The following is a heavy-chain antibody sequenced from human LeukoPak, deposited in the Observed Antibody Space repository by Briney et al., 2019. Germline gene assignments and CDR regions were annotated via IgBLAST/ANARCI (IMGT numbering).Heavy chain of an antibody. CDR2: ISSSSSTI. D-gene: IGHD3-10*01. J-gene: IGHJ4*02. CDR1: GFTFSSYS. V-gene: IGHV3-48*01. Sequence: PGGSLRLSCAASGFTFSSYSMNWVRQAPGKGLEWFSYISSSSSTIYYADSVKGRFTISRDNAKNSLYLQMNSLRAEDTAVYYCARDFYGSGSSGYWGQGTLVTVSS. CDR3: ARDFYGSGSSGY.